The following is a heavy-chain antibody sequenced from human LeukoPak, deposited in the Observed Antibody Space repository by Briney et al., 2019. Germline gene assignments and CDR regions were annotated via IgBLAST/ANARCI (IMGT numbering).Heavy chain of an antibody. CDR1: GFTFSSYW. V-gene: IGHV3-7*01. D-gene: IGHD1-20*01. CDR3: ARDGRITGTPDAFDI. J-gene: IGHJ3*02. Sequence: QTGGSLRLSCAASGFTFSSYWLSWVRQAPGKGLEWVANIKQDGSEKNYVDSVKGRFTISRDNAKKSLYLQMNSLRAEDTAVYYCARDGRITGTPDAFDIWGQGTMVTVSS. CDR2: IKQDGSEK.